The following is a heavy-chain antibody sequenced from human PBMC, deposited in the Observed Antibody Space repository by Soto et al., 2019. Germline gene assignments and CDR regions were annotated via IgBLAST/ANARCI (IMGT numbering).Heavy chain of an antibody. D-gene: IGHD5-18*01. CDR1: GFTLSMYS. Sequence: PGGSLRLSCEVSGFTLSMYSMTWVRQAPGKGLEWVAKIPQEGSDGHYVDSVKGRFTISRDNAKNSVYLQMNSLRAEDTAVYYCVRDQWILPAHDFFYGSDVWGQGAKVTASS. CDR2: IPQEGSDG. V-gene: IGHV3-7*03. J-gene: IGHJ6*02. CDR3: VRDQWILPAHDFFYGSDV.